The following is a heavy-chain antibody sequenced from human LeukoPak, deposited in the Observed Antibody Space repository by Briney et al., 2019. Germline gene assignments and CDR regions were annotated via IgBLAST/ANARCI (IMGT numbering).Heavy chain of an antibody. CDR2: ISAYNGNT. CDR1: GYTFTSYG. J-gene: IGHJ4*02. D-gene: IGHD3-22*01. Sequence: AASVKVSCKASGYTFTSYGISWVRQAPGQGLEWMGWISAYNGNTNYAQKLQGRVTMTTDTSTSTAYMELRSLRSDDTAVYYCAREYDSSGHYYDVDYWGQGTLVTVSS. CDR3: AREYDSSGHYYDVDY. V-gene: IGHV1-18*01.